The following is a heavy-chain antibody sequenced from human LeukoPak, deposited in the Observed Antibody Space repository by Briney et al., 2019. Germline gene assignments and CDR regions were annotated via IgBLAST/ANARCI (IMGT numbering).Heavy chain of an antibody. CDR3: ARGKLSMRATGDFDY. CDR2: IKEDGTDK. CDR1: GFSFSNFW. V-gene: IGHV3-7*03. Sequence: GGSLRLSCAASGFSFSNFWMTWIRQAPEKGLQWVANIKEDGTDKNYADSVKGRFTISRDNAKNLLYLQMNSLRAEDTAVYYCARGKLSMRATGDFDYWGQGTLVTVSS. D-gene: IGHD5-12*01. J-gene: IGHJ4*02.